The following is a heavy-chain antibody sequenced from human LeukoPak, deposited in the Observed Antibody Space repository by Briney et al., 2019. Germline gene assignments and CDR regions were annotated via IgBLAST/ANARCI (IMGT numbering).Heavy chain of an antibody. J-gene: IGHJ4*02. CDR3: ASMGKGDTAKKDY. CDR1: GYSISSGYY. D-gene: IGHD2-21*02. V-gene: IGHV4-38-2*02. Sequence: SETLSLTCTVSGYSISSGYYWGWIRQPPGKGLEWIGSIHYSGSTYYNTSLKSRVTISVDTSKNQFSLKLSSVTAADTAVYYCASMGKGDTAKKDYWGQGTLVTVSS. CDR2: IHYSGST.